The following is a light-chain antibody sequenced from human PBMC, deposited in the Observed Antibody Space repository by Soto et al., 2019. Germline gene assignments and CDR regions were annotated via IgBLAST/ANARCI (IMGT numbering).Light chain of an antibody. CDR3: QQRHMWPIT. Sequence: EIVLTQSPGPLSLSPGERATLSCRSSQSVSSNYLAWYQQQPGQAPRLLIYGASSRATGIPDRFSGSWSGTDCTLTISSLEPEDASVYYCQQRHMWPITFGQGTRLEIK. CDR2: GAS. J-gene: IGKJ5*01. V-gene: IGKV3-20*01. CDR1: QSVSSNY.